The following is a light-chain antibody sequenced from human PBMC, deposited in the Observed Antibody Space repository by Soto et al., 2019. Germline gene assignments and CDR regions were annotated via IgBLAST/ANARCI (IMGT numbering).Light chain of an antibody. CDR3: SSYAGTNNSV. J-gene: IGLJ1*01. CDR1: SNDVGGFNY. CDR2: EVS. V-gene: IGLV2-8*01. Sequence: QSALTQPPSASGSPGQSVTISCTGTSNDVGGFNYVSWYQQYPGKPPKLLIYEVSERPSGVPDRFSGSKSGNTASLTVSGLQAEDEADYYCSSYAGTNNSVFGTGTKVTVL.